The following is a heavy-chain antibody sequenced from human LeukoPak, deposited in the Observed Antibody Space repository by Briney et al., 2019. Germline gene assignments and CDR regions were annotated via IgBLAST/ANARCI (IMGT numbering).Heavy chain of an antibody. D-gene: IGHD5-18*01. V-gene: IGHV4-59*01. Sequence: SETLSLTCTVSGGSISGYYWSWIRQPPGKGLEWIGNIYYSGTVNYSPSLKSRVTISVATSDNQFSLNLLFVTAADSAVYYCARGWDTGYGYYGMDVWGQGTTVTVSS. CDR2: IYYSGTV. CDR3: ARGWDTGYGYYGMDV. CDR1: GGSISGYY. J-gene: IGHJ6*02.